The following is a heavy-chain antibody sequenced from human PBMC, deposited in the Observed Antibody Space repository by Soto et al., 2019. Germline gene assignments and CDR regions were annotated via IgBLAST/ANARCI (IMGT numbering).Heavy chain of an antibody. CDR2: ISAYNGDT. V-gene: IGHV1-18*04. CDR1: GYTFTSYG. J-gene: IGHJ6*02. D-gene: IGHD6-13*01. CDR3: ARDGIAAAGPHYYYYGMDV. Sequence: ASVKVSCKASGYTFTSYGISWVRQAPGQGLEWMGWISAYNGDTNYAQKLQGRVTMTTDTSTSTAYMELRSLRSDDTAVYYCARDGIAAAGPHYYYYGMDVWGQGTTVTVSS.